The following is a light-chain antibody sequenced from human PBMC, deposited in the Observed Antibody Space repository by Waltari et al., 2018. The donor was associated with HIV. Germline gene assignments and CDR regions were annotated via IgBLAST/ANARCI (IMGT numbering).Light chain of an antibody. V-gene: IGKV1-5*03. J-gene: IGKJ1*01. CDR1: QSVGPF. CDR2: QAS. CDR3: HQYASFSGT. Sequence: DIRLTQSPSTLSASAGDSVAITCRAGQSVGPFLAWYQQKPGKPPKLLIFQASTLEGGVPSRFSGSVSGSDFTLTINGLQSDDFATYYCHQYASFSGTFGQGTKVELK.